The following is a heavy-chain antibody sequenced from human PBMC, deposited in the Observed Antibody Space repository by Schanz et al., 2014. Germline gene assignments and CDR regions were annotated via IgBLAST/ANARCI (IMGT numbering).Heavy chain of an antibody. D-gene: IGHD3-3*01. J-gene: IGHJ6*03. V-gene: IGHV3-15*01. Sequence: EVQVLESGEGLVEAGGSLRLSCAASGFTFSNTWMNWVRQTPGKGLEWIGRIKSKIDGGTTDYAAPVKGRFTISRDDSKNTLYLQMNSLKTEDTAVYYCTTVERITIFEVVPYYYYYMDVWGKGTTVTVSS. CDR1: GFTFSNTW. CDR2: IKSKIDGGTT. CDR3: TTVERITIFEVVPYYYYYMDV.